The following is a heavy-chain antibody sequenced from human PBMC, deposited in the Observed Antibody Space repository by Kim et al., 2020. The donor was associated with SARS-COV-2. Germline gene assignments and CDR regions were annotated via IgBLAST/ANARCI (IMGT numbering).Heavy chain of an antibody. J-gene: IGHJ4*02. D-gene: IGHD6-13*01. CDR3: AKDPLRIAAAGTDY. Sequence: ADSVKGRFTISRDNSKNTLYLQMNSLRAEDTAVYYCAKDPLRIAAAGTDYWGQGTLVTVSS. V-gene: IGHV3-23*01.